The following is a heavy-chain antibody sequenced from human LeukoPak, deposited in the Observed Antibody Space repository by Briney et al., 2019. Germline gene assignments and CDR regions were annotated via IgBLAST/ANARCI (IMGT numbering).Heavy chain of an antibody. D-gene: IGHD3-22*01. Sequence: ASVKISCRASGYTFTNYQMHWVRQAPGQGLEWVGIVNPSGGSTWYSEKYQDRVTMTTDTSTSTVYMELSSLRSDDSAVYYCARDYYDSRGSPRHCDYWGQGTLVTVSS. CDR1: GYTFTNYQ. CDR2: VNPSGGST. V-gene: IGHV1-46*01. CDR3: ARDYYDSRGSPRHCDY. J-gene: IGHJ4*02.